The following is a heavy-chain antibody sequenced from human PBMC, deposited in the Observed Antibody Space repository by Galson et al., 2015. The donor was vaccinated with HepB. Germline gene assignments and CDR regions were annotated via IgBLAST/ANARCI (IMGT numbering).Heavy chain of an antibody. CDR3: ARDWANYFDS. CDR2: IYTTGGT. CDR1: GFTVSTNY. V-gene: IGHV3-53*01. Sequence: SLRLSCAASGFTVSTNYMSWVRQTPGKGLEWVSVIYTTGGTGYADSAQGRFTISRDISKNTLYLQMNSLRVEDTAMYYCARDWANYFDSWGQGTLVTVSS. J-gene: IGHJ4*02. D-gene: IGHD3-16*01.